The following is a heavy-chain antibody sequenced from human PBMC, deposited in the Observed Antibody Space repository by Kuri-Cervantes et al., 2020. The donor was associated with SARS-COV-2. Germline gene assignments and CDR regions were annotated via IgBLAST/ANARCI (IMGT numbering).Heavy chain of an antibody. CDR1: GFSFSSYA. J-gene: IGHJ6*02. V-gene: IGHV3-23*01. Sequence: GGSLRLSCAASGFSFSSYAMSWVRQAPGKGLEWVSVISGSGTGAYYADSVKGRCTISRDNSKNTRYLQMNSLRAEDTAVYFCAKDPTATTEYYYAMDVWGQGTTVTVSS. CDR3: AKDPTATTEYYYAMDV. CDR2: ISGSGTGA. D-gene: IGHD1-7*01.